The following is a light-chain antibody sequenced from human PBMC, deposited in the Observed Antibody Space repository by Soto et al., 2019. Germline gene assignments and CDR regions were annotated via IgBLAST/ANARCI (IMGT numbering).Light chain of an antibody. J-gene: IGLJ2*01. CDR2: DVS. Sequence: QSVLTQPASVSGSPGQSITISCTGTTSDIGGYNFVSWYQQHPGKDPKLIIYDVSNRPSGVSTRFSGSKSGNRASLTISGLQLEDEADYSCSSYTSSNTLIFGGGTKLTVL. CDR3: SSYTSSNTLI. V-gene: IGLV2-14*03. CDR1: TSDIGGYNF.